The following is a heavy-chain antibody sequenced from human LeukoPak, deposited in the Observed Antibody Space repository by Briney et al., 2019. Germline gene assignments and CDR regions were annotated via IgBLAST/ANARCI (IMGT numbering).Heavy chain of an antibody. J-gene: IGHJ6*02. CDR3: VKDRTKYYYYGMEV. Sequence: GGSLRLSCAVSGFTFNDYAMHWVRQVPGKGLEWVAGITSKGGTPAYADSVKGRFTISRDNAKNSLYLQMTSLRVEDTALYYCVKDRTKYYYYGMEVWGQGTTVTVSS. CDR2: ITSKGGTP. CDR1: GFTFNDYA. V-gene: IGHV3-9*01. D-gene: IGHD2-8*01.